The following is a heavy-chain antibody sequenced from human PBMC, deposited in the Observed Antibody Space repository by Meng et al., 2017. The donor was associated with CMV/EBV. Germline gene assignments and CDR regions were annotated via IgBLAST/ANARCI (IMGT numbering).Heavy chain of an antibody. CDR3: ARDRGYNDIVVPAATPPNFDY. CDR1: YG. D-gene: IGHD2-2*01. V-gene: IGHV1-18*01. J-gene: IGHJ4*02. CDR2: ISAYNGNT. Sequence: YGISWVRQAPGQGLEWMGWISAYNGNTNYAQKLQGRVTMTTDTSTSAAYMELRSLRSDDTAVYYCARDRGYNDIVVPAATPPNFDYWGQGTLVTVSS.